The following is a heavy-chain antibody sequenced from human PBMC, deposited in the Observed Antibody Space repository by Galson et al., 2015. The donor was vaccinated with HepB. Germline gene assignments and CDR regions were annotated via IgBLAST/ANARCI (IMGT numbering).Heavy chain of an antibody. V-gene: IGHV1-69*13. CDR1: GGTFSSYG. Sequence: SVKVSCKASGGTFSSYGISWVRQAPGQGLEWMGGIIPIFGTANYAQKFQGRVTITADESTSTAYMELSSLRSEDTAVYFCARDDGVGAPVAVPIRYYYYGMDVWGQGTTVTVSS. CDR3: ARDDGVGAPVAVPIRYYYYGMDV. CDR2: IIPIFGTA. J-gene: IGHJ6*02. D-gene: IGHD2-2*01.